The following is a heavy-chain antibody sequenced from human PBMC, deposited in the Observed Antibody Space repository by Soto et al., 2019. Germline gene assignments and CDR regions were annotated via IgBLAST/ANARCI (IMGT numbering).Heavy chain of an antibody. J-gene: IGHJ3*02. CDR1: GYHVTAYY. Sequence: QLHLVQSGAVVKKPGASVTVSCSASGYHVTAYYMHWVRQAPGRGLEWMGGINPATVAAKYTQTCQGRVTTTRDTSTSTVFMELGGLTSEDTAVFFCARGGVVGVAGSAAFDMWGQGTVVTVSS. CDR2: INPATVAA. CDR3: ARGGVVGVAGSAAFDM. V-gene: IGHV1-2*02. D-gene: IGHD3-3*01.